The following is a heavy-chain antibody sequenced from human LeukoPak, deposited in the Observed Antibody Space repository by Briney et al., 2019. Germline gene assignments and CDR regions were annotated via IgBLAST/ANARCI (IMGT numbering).Heavy chain of an antibody. J-gene: IGHJ3*02. CDR2: IYYSGST. CDR1: GGSISSYY. Sequence: PSETLSLTCTVSGGSISSYYWSWIRQPPGKGLEWIGYIYYSGSTNYNPSLKGRVTISVDTSKNQFSLKLSSVTAADTAVYYCALGARGAFDIWGQGTMVTVSS. V-gene: IGHV4-59*01. D-gene: IGHD3-16*01. CDR3: ALGARGAFDI.